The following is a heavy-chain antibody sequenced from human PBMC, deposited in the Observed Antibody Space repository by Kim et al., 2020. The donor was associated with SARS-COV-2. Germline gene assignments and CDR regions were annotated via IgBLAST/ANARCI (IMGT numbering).Heavy chain of an antibody. CDR3: ARNPLRFLEWLAGWFDP. V-gene: IGHV4-34*01. Sequence: SETLSLTCAVYGGSFSGYYWSWIRQPPGKGLEWIGEINHSGSTNYNPSLKSRVTISVDTSKNQFSLKLSSVTAADTAVYYCARNPLRFLEWLAGWFDPWGQGTLVTVSS. J-gene: IGHJ5*02. CDR1: GGSFSGYY. CDR2: INHSGST. D-gene: IGHD3-3*01.